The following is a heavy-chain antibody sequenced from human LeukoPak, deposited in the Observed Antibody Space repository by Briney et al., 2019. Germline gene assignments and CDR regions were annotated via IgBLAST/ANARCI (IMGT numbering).Heavy chain of an antibody. J-gene: IGHJ4*02. CDR2: ISGTDDST. D-gene: IGHD2-2*01. CDR1: GFTFSTYA. V-gene: IGHV3-23*01. Sequence: GGSLRLSCAASGFTFSTYAMSWVRQAPGKGLEWVSTISGTDDSTYYADSVKGRFTISRDNSKNTLYLQMSSLRAEDTAGYYCAKAACTTSCYYNCWGQGTLVTVSS. CDR3: AKAACTTSCYYNC.